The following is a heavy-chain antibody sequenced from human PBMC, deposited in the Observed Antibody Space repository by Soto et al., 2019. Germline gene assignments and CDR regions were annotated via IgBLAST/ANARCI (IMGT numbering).Heavy chain of an antibody. J-gene: IGHJ6*02. Sequence: HPVGSLRLSCAASGFTFSSYGMHWVRQAPGKGLEWVAVISYDGSNKYYADSVKGRFTISRDNSKNTLYLQMNSLRAEDTAVYYCAKDRGIAVAGTPLGYGMDVWGQGTTVTVSS. V-gene: IGHV3-30*18. CDR1: GFTFSSYG. D-gene: IGHD6-19*01. CDR2: ISYDGSNK. CDR3: AKDRGIAVAGTPLGYGMDV.